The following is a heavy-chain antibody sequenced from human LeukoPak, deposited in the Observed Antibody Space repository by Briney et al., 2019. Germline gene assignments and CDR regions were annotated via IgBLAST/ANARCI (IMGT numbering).Heavy chain of an antibody. Sequence: PSETLSLTCTVSGYSISSGYYWGWIRQPPGKGLEWIGSIYHSGSTYYNPSLKSRVTISVDTSKNQFSLKLSSVTAADTAVYYCARSPEIYSSGWYNFDYWGQGTLVTVSS. CDR1: GYSISSGYY. J-gene: IGHJ4*02. CDR3: ARSPEIYSSGWYNFDY. V-gene: IGHV4-38-2*02. CDR2: IYHSGST. D-gene: IGHD6-19*01.